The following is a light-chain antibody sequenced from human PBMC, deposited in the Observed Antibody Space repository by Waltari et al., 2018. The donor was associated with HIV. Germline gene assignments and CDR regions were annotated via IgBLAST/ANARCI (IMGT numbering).Light chain of an antibody. CDR1: SSNIGSNY. CDR2: RNN. CDR3: AAWDDSLSAPV. Sequence: QSVLTQPPSASGPPVQRVTISCSGSSSNIGSNYVYWYQQLPGKTPKLLIYRNNQRPSGVPDRFSGSKSGTSTSLAISGLRSEDEADYYCAAWDDSLSAPVFGGGTKLTVL. V-gene: IGLV1-47*01. J-gene: IGLJ3*02.